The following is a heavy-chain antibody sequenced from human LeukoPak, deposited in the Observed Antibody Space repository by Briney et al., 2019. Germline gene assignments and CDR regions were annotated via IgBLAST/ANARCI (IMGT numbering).Heavy chain of an antibody. D-gene: IGHD3-9*01. Sequence: GGSLRLSCAASGFTFSSYSMNWVRQAPGKGLEWVSSISSSSYIYYADSVKGRFTISRDNAKNSLYLQMNSLRAEDTAVYYCARVNWGLVLRYSCGMDVWGQGTTVTVSS. CDR1: GFTFSSYS. J-gene: IGHJ6*02. V-gene: IGHV3-21*01. CDR3: ARVNWGLVLRYSCGMDV. CDR2: ISSSSYI.